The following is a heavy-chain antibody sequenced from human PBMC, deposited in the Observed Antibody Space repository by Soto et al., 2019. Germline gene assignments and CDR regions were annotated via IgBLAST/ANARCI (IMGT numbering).Heavy chain of an antibody. J-gene: IGHJ4*02. CDR3: ARDPAWGSLDY. CDR1: GFTLSSFA. Sequence: PGGSLRLSSAASGFTLSSFAMSWVRQAPGKGLEWVSAISGSGGSTYYADSVKGRFTVSRDNAKNSLYLQMNSLRVEDTALYYCARDPAWGSLDYWGLGTLVTVSS. D-gene: IGHD7-27*01. V-gene: IGHV3-23*01. CDR2: ISGSGGST.